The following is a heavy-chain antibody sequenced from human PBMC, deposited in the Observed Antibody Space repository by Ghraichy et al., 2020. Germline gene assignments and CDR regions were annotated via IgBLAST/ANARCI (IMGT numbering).Heavy chain of an antibody. Sequence: SETLSLTCTVSGGSISSYYWSWIRQPPGKGLEWIGYIYYSGSTNYNPSLKSRVTISVDTSKNQFSLKLSSVTAADTAVYYCARGYSNGDYYYYYMDVWGKGTTVTVSS. D-gene: IGHD4-11*01. J-gene: IGHJ6*03. CDR3: ARGYSNGDYYYYYMDV. CDR2: IYYSGST. V-gene: IGHV4-59*01. CDR1: GGSISSYY.